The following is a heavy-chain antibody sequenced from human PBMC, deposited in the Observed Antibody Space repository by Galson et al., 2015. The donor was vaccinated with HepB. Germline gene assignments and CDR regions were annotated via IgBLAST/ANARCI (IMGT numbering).Heavy chain of an antibody. J-gene: IGHJ3*02. D-gene: IGHD3-16*01. Sequence: SLRLSCAASGFTFSDYYMTWIRQAPGKGLEWVSYISNSGSTIYYADSVKGRFTISRDNAKNSLYLQMNSLRAEDTAVYYCATNTLSQTSTSRALDIWGQGTMVTVSS. CDR3: ATNTLSQTSTSRALDI. CDR2: ISNSGSTI. V-gene: IGHV3-11*01. CDR1: GFTFSDYY.